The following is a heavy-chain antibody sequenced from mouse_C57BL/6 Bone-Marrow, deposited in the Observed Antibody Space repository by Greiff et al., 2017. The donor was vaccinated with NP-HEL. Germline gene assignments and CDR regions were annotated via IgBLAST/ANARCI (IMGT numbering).Heavy chain of an antibody. V-gene: IGHV2-9-1*01. CDR1: GFSLTSYA. CDR3: ARGEKSYYGNYYAWFAY. J-gene: IGHJ3*01. D-gene: IGHD2-10*01. Sequence: VQLQQSGPGLVAPSQSLSITCTVSGFSLTSYAISWVRQPPGKGLEWLGGIWTGGGTNYNSAPKSRLSISKDNSKSQVFLKMNRLQTDDTARYYWARGEKSYYGNYYAWFAYWGQGTLVTVSA. CDR2: IWTGGGT.